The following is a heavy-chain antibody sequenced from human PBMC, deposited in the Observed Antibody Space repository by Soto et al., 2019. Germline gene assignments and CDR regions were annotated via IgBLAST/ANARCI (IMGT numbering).Heavy chain of an antibody. CDR1: GGSITSSY. J-gene: IGHJ6*02. Sequence: QVQLQESGPRLVKPSATLSLTCTVSGGSITSSYWSWIRRPPGKGLEWIAYIYDTGISGYTPSTSYNPSLKSRVTMSVDTSKSQFSLKLPSVTAADTAVYYGERGEDAFFYYGLDVWGQGITVTVSS. V-gene: IGHV4-59*01. CDR2: IYDTGISGYTPST. CDR3: ERGEDAFFYYGLDV.